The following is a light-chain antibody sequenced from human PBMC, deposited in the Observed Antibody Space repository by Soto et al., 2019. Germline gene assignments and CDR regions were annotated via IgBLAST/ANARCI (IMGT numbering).Light chain of an antibody. CDR1: SSDVGGYNY. CDR2: EVS. V-gene: IGLV2-8*01. J-gene: IGLJ3*02. Sequence: QCALTQAPSGSGSPGQSVTISCTGTSSDVGGYNYVSWYQQHPGKAPKLMIYEVSKRPSGVPDRFSGSKSGNTASLTVSGLQAEDEADYYCSSYAGSNNLGVFGGGTKVTVL. CDR3: SSYAGSNNLGV.